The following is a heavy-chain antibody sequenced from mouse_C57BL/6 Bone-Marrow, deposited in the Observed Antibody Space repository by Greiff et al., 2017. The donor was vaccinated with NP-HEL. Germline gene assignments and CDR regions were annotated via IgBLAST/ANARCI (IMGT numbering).Heavy chain of an antibody. V-gene: IGHV14-4*01. CDR1: GFNIKDDY. Sequence: EVQLQQSGAELVRPGASVKLSCTASGFNIKDDYMHWVKQRPEQGLEWIGWIDPENGDTEYASKFQGKATITADTSSNTAYLQLSSLTSEDTAVYYCTLWDWFAYWGQGTLVTVS. CDR2: IDPENGDT. J-gene: IGHJ3*01. D-gene: IGHD1-1*02. CDR3: TLWDWFAY.